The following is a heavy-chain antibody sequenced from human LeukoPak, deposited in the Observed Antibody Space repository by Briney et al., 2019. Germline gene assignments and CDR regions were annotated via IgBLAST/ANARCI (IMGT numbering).Heavy chain of an antibody. D-gene: IGHD2/OR15-2a*01. Sequence: GGSLRLSCAASGFTSSDHWMHWVRQVPGKGLVWVPHVNNDGSGTTYADSVKGRFTISRDNARNTPYLQMNSLRAEDSAVYYCVRDAPNSRFDPWGQGTLVTVSS. V-gene: IGHV3-74*03. CDR3: VRDAPNSRFDP. CDR1: GFTSSDHW. CDR2: VNNDGSGT. J-gene: IGHJ5*02.